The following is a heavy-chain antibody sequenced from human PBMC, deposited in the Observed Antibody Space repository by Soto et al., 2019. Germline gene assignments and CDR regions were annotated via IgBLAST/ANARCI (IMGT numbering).Heavy chain of an antibody. D-gene: IGHD2-21*02. Sequence: EVQLVESGGGLVQPGRSLRLSCAASGFTFDDYAMHWVRQAPGKGLEWVSGISWNSGSIGYADSVKGPFTISRDNAKNSLYLQMNSLRAEDTALYYCAKTLHLVVVTDAFDIWGQGTMVTVSS. CDR3: AKTLHLVVVTDAFDI. CDR1: GFTFDDYA. V-gene: IGHV3-9*01. CDR2: ISWNSGSI. J-gene: IGHJ3*02.